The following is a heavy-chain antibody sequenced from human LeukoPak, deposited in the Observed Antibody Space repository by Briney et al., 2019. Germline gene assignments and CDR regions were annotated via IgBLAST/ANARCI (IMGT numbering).Heavy chain of an antibody. V-gene: IGHV3-23*01. CDR2: INSGGST. D-gene: IGHD6-6*01. CDR3: ARDPYSSTWSYGMDV. J-gene: IGHJ6*02. CDR1: GFTFSTYA. Sequence: GGSLRLSCAASGFTFSTYAMSWVRQAPGKGLEWVSAINSGGSTYYADSLKGRFTISRDNSKNTLYLQMNSLRAEDTAVYYCARDPYSSTWSYGMDVWGQGTTVTVSS.